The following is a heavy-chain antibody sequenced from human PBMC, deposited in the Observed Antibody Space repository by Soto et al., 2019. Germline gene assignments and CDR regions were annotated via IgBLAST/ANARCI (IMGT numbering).Heavy chain of an antibody. V-gene: IGHV4-34*01. CDR3: ARGGGSSWYYFDY. CDR1: GGSFSGYY. J-gene: IGHJ4*02. D-gene: IGHD6-13*01. Sequence: SETLSLTCAVYGGSFSGYYWSWIRQPPGKGLEWIGEINHSGSTNYNPSLRSRVTISVDTSKNQFSLKLSSVTAADTAVYYCARGGGSSWYYFDYWGQGTLVTVYS. CDR2: INHSGST.